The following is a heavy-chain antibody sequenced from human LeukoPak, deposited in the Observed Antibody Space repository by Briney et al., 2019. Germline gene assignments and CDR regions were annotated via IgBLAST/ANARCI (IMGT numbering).Heavy chain of an antibody. CDR1: GGSISTYY. V-gene: IGHV4-59*01. J-gene: IGHJ4*02. CDR2: IYHTGST. Sequence: SETLSLTCTVSGGSISTYYWSWIRQSPGKGLEWIGYIYHTGSTSYSPSLKSRVTISADPSQNQFSLKLSSVTAADTAVYYCASRKLGNDYWGQGTLVTVSS. CDR3: ASRKLGNDY. D-gene: IGHD7-27*01.